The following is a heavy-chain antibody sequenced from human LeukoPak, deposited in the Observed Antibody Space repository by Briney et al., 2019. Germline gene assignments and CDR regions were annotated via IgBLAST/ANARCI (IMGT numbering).Heavy chain of an antibody. J-gene: IGHJ5*02. D-gene: IGHD1-26*01. CDR1: GYTFTSYY. CDR2: INPSGGST. CDR3: ARVTGATTSHNWFDP. Sequence: ASVKVSCKASGYTFTSYYMHWVRQAPGQGLEWMGIINPSGGSTSYAQKLQGRVTMTTDTSTSTAYMELRSLRSDDTAVYYCARVTGATTSHNWFDPWGQGTLVTVSS. V-gene: IGHV1-46*01.